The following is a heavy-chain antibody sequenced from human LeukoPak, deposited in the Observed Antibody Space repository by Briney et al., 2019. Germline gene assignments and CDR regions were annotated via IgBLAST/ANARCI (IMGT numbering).Heavy chain of an antibody. V-gene: IGHV4-34*01. CDR2: INHGGST. J-gene: IGHJ6*02. Sequence: SETLSLTCAVYGVSFSDYYWSWIRQPPGKGLEWIGEINHGGSTNYIPSLKSRVTLSVDTSKNQFSLKLTSVTAADTAVYYCARDGYSTPDVWGQGTTVTVSS. D-gene: IGHD6-13*01. CDR1: GVSFSDYY. CDR3: ARDGYSTPDV.